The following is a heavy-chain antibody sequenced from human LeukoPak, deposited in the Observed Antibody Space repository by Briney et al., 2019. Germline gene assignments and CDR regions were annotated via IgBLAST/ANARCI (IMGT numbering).Heavy chain of an antibody. Sequence: PGGSLRLSCAASGFTFSSYSMNWVRQAPGKGLEWVSSISSSSSYIYYADSVKGRFTISRDNAENSLYLQMNSLRAEDTAVYYCARESKDIVVVPAASTRDYYYYMDVWGKGTTVTVSS. J-gene: IGHJ6*03. CDR2: ISSSSSYI. CDR1: GFTFSSYS. D-gene: IGHD2-2*01. V-gene: IGHV3-21*01. CDR3: ARESKDIVVVPAASTRDYYYYMDV.